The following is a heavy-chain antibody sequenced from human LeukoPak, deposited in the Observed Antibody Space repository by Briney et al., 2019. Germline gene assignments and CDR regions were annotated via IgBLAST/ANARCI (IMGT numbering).Heavy chain of an antibody. V-gene: IGHV1-46*01. CDR3: ARAQGSYYHYYMDV. Sequence: ASVKVSCKASGYTFTSYHLHWVRQAPGQGLEWMGIINPSSGSPNYAQKFQGRVTMTRDMSTSTVNMELSSLRSEDTAVYYCARAQGSYYHYYMDVWGKGTTVTVS. J-gene: IGHJ6*03. D-gene: IGHD1-26*01. CDR1: GYTFTSYH. CDR2: INPSSGSP.